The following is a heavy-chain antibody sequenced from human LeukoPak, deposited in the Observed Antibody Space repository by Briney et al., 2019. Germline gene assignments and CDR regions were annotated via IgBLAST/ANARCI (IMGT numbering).Heavy chain of an antibody. V-gene: IGHV4-38-2*02. D-gene: IGHD3-16*01. J-gene: IGHJ4*02. CDR3: ARGGGLFDY. Sequence: SETLSLTCTVSGYSISSGYYWGWIRQPPGKGLEWIGSIYYSGSTYYNPSLKSRVTISVDTSKNQFSLKLSSVTAADTAVYYCARGGGLFDYWGQGTLVTVSS. CDR1: GYSISSGYY. CDR2: IYYSGST.